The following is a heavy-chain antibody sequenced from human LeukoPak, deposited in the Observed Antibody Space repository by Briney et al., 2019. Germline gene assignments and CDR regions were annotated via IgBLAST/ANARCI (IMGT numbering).Heavy chain of an antibody. V-gene: IGHV4-31*03. Sequence: PSETLSLTCTVSGGSISSGGYYWSWIRQHPGKGLEWIGYIYYSGSTHYNPSLKSRVTLSVDTSTKQFSLKLSSVTAADTAVYYCARGPPYYYGSGSYRHYYFDYWGQGTLVTVSS. CDR2: IYYSGST. CDR1: GGSISSGGYY. CDR3: ARGPPYYYGSGSYRHYYFDY. J-gene: IGHJ4*02. D-gene: IGHD3-10*01.